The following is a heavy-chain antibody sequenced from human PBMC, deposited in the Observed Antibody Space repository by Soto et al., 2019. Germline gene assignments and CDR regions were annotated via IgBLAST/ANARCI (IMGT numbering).Heavy chain of an antibody. D-gene: IGHD3-3*01. CDR1: SGSISNFY. Sequence: SETLSLTCTVSSGSISNFYWIWIRQPPGKGLEWIGYLFYNDKDNSVTTTYNPSLKSRVTMSVDTSENQFSLKLSSVTAADTAMYYCARGWFWSGSFNWFDPWGQGTLVTVSS. CDR3: ARGWFWSGSFNWFDP. V-gene: IGHV4-59*01. J-gene: IGHJ5*02. CDR2: LFYNDKDNSVTT.